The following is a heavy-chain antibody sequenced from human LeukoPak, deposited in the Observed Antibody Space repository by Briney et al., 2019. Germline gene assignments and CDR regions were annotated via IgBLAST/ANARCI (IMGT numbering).Heavy chain of an antibody. D-gene: IGHD1-26*01. CDR2: IGARGDVT. J-gene: IGHJ4*02. CDR1: VFAFSGYA. CDR3: AKVHYTASFPGSFPGRNYFDS. Sequence: GGSLRLSCTVSVFAFSGYAMSWVRQAPGKGPEWVSSIGARGDVTYSADSVKGRFTISRDNSKRTLFLQMNSLRAEDTAVYYCAKVHYTASFPGSFPGRNYFDSWGQGSLVTVSP. V-gene: IGHV3-23*01.